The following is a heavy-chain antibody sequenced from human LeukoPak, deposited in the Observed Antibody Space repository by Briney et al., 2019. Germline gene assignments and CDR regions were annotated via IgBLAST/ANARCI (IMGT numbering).Heavy chain of an antibody. V-gene: IGHV3-21*01. Sequence: GGSLRLSCAASGFTFSSYSMNWVSQAPGKGLEWVSSISSSSSYIYYADSVKGRFTISRDNAKNSLYLQMNSLRAEDTAVYYCARGQLWLLMDYWGQGTLVTVSS. D-gene: IGHD5-18*01. J-gene: IGHJ4*02. CDR1: GFTFSSYS. CDR2: ISSSSSYI. CDR3: ARGQLWLLMDY.